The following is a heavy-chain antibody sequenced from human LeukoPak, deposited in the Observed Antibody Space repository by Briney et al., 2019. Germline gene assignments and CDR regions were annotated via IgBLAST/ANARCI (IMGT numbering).Heavy chain of an antibody. CDR1: GFTFSSSA. D-gene: IGHD6-13*01. V-gene: IGHV3-23*01. Sequence: HPGGSLRLSCAASGFTFSSSAMSWVRQPPGKGLEWVSAISGSGGSTYYADSVKGRFTISRDNSKNTLYLQMNSLRAEDTAVYYCAKDRVSSSLSNYWGQGTLVTVSS. J-gene: IGHJ4*02. CDR3: AKDRVSSSLSNY. CDR2: ISGSGGST.